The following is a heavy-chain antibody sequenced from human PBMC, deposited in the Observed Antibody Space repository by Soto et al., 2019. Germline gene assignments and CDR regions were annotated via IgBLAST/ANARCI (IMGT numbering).Heavy chain of an antibody. V-gene: IGHV4-30-2*01. CDR1: GGSISSGGYS. CDR2: IYHSGST. D-gene: IGHD2-15*01. Sequence: QLQLQESGSGLVKPSQTLSLTCAVSGGSISSGGYSWSWIRQPPGKGLEWIGYIYHSGSTYYNPSLKSRVTISVYRSKHQFSLKLSSVTAADTAVYYCARGALRYCSGGSCQFDPWGQGTLVTVSS. J-gene: IGHJ5*02. CDR3: ARGALRYCSGGSCQFDP.